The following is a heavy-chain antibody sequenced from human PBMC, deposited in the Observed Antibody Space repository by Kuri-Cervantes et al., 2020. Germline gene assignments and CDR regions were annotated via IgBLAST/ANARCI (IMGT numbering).Heavy chain of an antibody. Sequence: ASVKVSCKASGYTFTGYYMHWVRQAPGQGLEWMGWINPNSGGTNYAQKFQGRVTMTRDTSISTAYMELSRLGSDDTAVYYCARAPLPSVATASGYMDVRGKGTTVTVSS. CDR3: ARAPLPSVATASGYMDV. J-gene: IGHJ6*03. V-gene: IGHV1-2*02. D-gene: IGHD5-12*01. CDR1: GYTFTGYY. CDR2: INPNSGGT.